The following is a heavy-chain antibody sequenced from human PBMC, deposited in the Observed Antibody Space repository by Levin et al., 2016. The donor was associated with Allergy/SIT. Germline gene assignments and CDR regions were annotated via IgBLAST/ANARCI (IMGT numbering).Heavy chain of an antibody. Sequence: GESLKISCAASGFTFNTYAMHWVRHAPGKGLEWVAVISYDGTDKFYADSVKGRFTISRDNSKNTLSLQMNSLRSEDTAVYYCARDPSYYGSGKVPYFFDWWGQGTLVTVSS. D-gene: IGHD3-10*01. J-gene: IGHJ4*02. CDR1: GFTFNTYA. CDR2: ISYDGTDK. V-gene: IGHV3-30*03. CDR3: ARDPSYYGSGKVPYFFDW.